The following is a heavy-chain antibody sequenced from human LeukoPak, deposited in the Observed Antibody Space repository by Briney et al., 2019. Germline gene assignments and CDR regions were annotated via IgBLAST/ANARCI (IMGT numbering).Heavy chain of an antibody. CDR3: ARWGSAEARTYYYYYYMDV. CDR2: IYYSGST. CDR1: GGSISSHY. J-gene: IGHJ6*03. Sequence: SETLSLTCTVSGGSISSHYWSWIRQPPGKGLEWIGYIYYSGSTNYNPSLKSRVTISVDTSKNQFSLKLSSVTAADTAVYYCARWGSAEARTYYYYYYMDVWGKGTTVTVSS. D-gene: IGHD3-10*01. V-gene: IGHV4-59*11.